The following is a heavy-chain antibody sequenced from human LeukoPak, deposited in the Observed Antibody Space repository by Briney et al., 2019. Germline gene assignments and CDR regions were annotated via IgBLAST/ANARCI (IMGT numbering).Heavy chain of an antibody. CDR3: AKDQGGWLQLPFDY. V-gene: IGHV3-9*01. Sequence: GGSLRLSCAASGFTFDDYAMHWVRQAPGKGLEWVSGISWNSGSIGYADSVKGRFTISRDNAKNSLYLQKNGLRAEDTALYYCAKDQGGWLQLPFDYWGQGTLVTVSS. CDR1: GFTFDDYA. CDR2: ISWNSGSI. D-gene: IGHD5-24*01. J-gene: IGHJ4*02.